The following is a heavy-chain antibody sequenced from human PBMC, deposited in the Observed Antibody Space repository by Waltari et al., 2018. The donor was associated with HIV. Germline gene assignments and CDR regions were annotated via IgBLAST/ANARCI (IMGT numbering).Heavy chain of an antibody. D-gene: IGHD6-19*01. CDR3: ARELRNIAVAGTCFDY. Sequence: QVQLVQSGAEVKKPGASVKVSCQASGYTFTGYYMPWVRQASGQGLEWMGWINPNSGGTNYAQKFQGRVTMTRDTAISTAYMELSRLRSDDPAVYYCARELRNIAVAGTCFDYWGQGTLVTVSS. CDR1: GYTFTGYY. J-gene: IGHJ4*02. CDR2: INPNSGGT. V-gene: IGHV1-2*02.